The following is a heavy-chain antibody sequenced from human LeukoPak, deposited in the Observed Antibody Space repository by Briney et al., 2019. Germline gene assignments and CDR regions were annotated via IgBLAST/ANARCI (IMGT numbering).Heavy chain of an antibody. CDR1: GYSFTSYW. CDR2: IYPGDSDT. CDR3: ARPSGYSYGTYYYYGMDV. J-gene: IGHJ6*02. Sequence: GESLKISCKGSGYSFTSYWIGWVRQMPGKGLEWMGIIYPGDSDTRYSPSFQGQVTISADKSISTAYLQWSSLKASDTATYYCARPSGYSYGTYYYYGMDVWGQGTTVTVSS. D-gene: IGHD5-18*01. V-gene: IGHV5-51*01.